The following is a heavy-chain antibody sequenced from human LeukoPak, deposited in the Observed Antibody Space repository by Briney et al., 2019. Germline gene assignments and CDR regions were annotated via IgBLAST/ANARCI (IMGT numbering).Heavy chain of an antibody. J-gene: IGHJ4*02. V-gene: IGHV3-21*05. CDR1: GFSFRRYA. CDR3: ARDTFEPLVIDF. Sequence: PGGSLRLSCAASGFSFRRYAMNWVRQAPGKGLKWVAYVNAESTDILYADSVRGRFTISRDNAKNSLYLQMNSLRAEDRGVYYCARDTFEPLVIDFWGQGTLVTVSS. CDR2: VNAESTDI. D-gene: IGHD6-13*01.